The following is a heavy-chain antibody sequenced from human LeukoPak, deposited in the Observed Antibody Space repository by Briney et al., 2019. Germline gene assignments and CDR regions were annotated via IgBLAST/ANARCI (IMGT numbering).Heavy chain of an antibody. D-gene: IGHD2-2*01. J-gene: IGHJ6*03. Sequence: ASVKVSCKASGYTFTGYYMHWVRQAPGQGLEWMGWINPNSGGTNYAQKFQGRVTMTRDTSISTAYMELSRLRSDDTAVYYCARAIRDCSSTSCPDYYYYYYMDVWGKGTTVTVSS. V-gene: IGHV1-2*02. CDR1: GYTFTGYY. CDR2: INPNSGGT. CDR3: ARAIRDCSSTSCPDYYYYYYMDV.